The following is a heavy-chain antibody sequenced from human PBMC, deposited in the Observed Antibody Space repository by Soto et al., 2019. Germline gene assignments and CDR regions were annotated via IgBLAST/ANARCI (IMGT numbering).Heavy chain of an antibody. D-gene: IGHD2-15*01. CDR1: GGSISSSSYY. V-gene: IGHV4-39*01. J-gene: IGHJ4*02. Sequence: SETLSLTCTVSGGSISSSSYYWGWIRQPPGKGLEWIGSIYYSGSTYYNPSLKSRVTISVDTSKNQFSLKLSSVTAADTAVYYCAVREVVAATVPPGALRPPFDYWGQGTLVTVSS. CDR2: IYYSGST. CDR3: AVREVVAATVPPGALRPPFDY.